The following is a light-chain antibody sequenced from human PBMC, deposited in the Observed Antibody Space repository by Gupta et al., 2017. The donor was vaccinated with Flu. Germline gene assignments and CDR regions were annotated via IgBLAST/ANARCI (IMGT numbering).Light chain of an antibody. CDR2: GAS. CDR1: TSVSSSY. Sequence: GTLSLSPAERATLSCRTSTSVSSSYLAWYQQKPGQAPRLLIYGASSRATGIPDRFSGSGSGTQFTLTISRLESEDSAVYYCQQDGSSPPAFGGGTKVEIK. J-gene: IGKJ4*01. V-gene: IGKV3-20*01. CDR3: QQDGSSPPA.